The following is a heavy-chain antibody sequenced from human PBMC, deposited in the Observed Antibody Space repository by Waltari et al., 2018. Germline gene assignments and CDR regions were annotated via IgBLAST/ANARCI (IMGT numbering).Heavy chain of an antibody. Sequence: QVQLVQSGAEVKKPGSSVTVSCKASGGTFSSYAISWVRQAPGQGLEWMGRMIPSFGTASYALKFQGRDSSTGGKSTSTSYMELRSLGSEVAAVYYCAGVSLEREWFDPWGPGTLVTVSS. V-gene: IGHV1-69*08. CDR3: AGVSLEREWFDP. CDR2: MIPSFGTA. D-gene: IGHD6-25*01. CDR1: GGTFSSYA. J-gene: IGHJ5*02.